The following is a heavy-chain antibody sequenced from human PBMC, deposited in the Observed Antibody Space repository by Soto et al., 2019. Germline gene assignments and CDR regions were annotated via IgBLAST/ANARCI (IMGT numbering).Heavy chain of an antibody. CDR3: ARDTHYDYVWGSYRYTTYGMDV. CDR2: ISAYNGNT. Sequence: ASVKVSCKASGYTFTSYGISWVRQAPGQGLEWMGWISAYNGNTNYAQKLQGRVTMTTDTSTSTAYMELRSLRSDDTAVYYCARDTHYDYVWGSYRYTTYGMDVWGQGTTVTVAS. V-gene: IGHV1-18*01. J-gene: IGHJ6*02. D-gene: IGHD3-16*02. CDR1: GYTFTSYG.